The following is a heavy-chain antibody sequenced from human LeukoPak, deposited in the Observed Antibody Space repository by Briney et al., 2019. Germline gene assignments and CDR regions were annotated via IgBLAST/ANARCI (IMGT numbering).Heavy chain of an antibody. CDR3: ARAPHWYDFTFDP. Sequence: PSETLSLTCTVSGGSISTSNYYWGWIRQPPGKGLEWIGNIFYSGSTYYSPSLKSRVTISLDTSRNQFSLKLNSVTAADTAVYYCARAPHWYDFTFDPWGQGTLVTVSS. CDR2: IFYSGST. V-gene: IGHV4-39*07. CDR1: GGSISTSNYY. D-gene: IGHD3-3*01. J-gene: IGHJ5*02.